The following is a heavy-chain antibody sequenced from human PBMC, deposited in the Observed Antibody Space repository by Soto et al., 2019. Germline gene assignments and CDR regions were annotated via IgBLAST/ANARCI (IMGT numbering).Heavy chain of an antibody. Sequence: EVQLLESGGGLVQPGGSLRLSCAASGFTFSSYAMSWVRQAPGKGLEWVSAISGSGGSTYYADSVKGRFTISRDNSKNTLYLQMNSLRAEDTAVYYCAKDPTSYSYGYWLDYWCQGTLVTVSS. J-gene: IGHJ4*02. V-gene: IGHV3-23*01. CDR2: ISGSGGST. CDR1: GFTFSSYA. D-gene: IGHD5-18*01. CDR3: AKDPTSYSYGYWLDY.